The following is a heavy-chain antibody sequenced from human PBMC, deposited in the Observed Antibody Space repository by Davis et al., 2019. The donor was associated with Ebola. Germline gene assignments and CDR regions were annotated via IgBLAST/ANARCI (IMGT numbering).Heavy chain of an antibody. CDR1: GYSFTSYW. Sequence: PGGSLRLSCKGSGYSFTSYWIGWVRQMPGKGLEWMGIIYPGDSDTRYSPSFQGQVTISADKSISTAYLQWSSLKASDTAMYYCARHCGVPAAIRGKNYYYYYYMDVWGKGTTVTVSS. J-gene: IGHJ6*03. D-gene: IGHD2-2*02. V-gene: IGHV5-51*01. CDR2: IYPGDSDT. CDR3: ARHCGVPAAIRGKNYYYYYYMDV.